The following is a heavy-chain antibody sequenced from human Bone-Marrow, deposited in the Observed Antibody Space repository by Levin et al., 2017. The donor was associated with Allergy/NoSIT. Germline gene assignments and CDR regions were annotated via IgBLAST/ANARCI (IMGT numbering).Heavy chain of an antibody. J-gene: IGHJ3*01. CDR3: ARDCWYTRGKTCFDL. CDR1: GGSMNTNSYY. Sequence: SETLSLTCTVSGGSMNTNSYYWGWLRQPPGMGLEWIGSLYHTGLCQYNSSLKSRVTMSVDTSKTHFSLNLEPVTAAATAVYYCARDCWYTRGKTCFDLCGPGTTVTVSS. D-gene: IGHD2-2*02. V-gene: IGHV4-39*07. CDR2: LYHTGLC.